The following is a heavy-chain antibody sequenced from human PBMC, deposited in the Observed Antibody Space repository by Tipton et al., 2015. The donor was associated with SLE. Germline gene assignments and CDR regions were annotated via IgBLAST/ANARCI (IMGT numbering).Heavy chain of an antibody. CDR2: IKQDGSEK. CDR3: ARDTYMDV. V-gene: IGHV3-7*03. CDR1: GFTFSSYL. J-gene: IGHJ6*03. Sequence: SLRLSCAASGFTFSSYLLGWVRQAPGKGLEGVANIKQDGSEKYYVDSVKGRFTISRDNAKNSLYLQMNSLRAEDTAVYYCARDTYMDVWGKGTTVTVSS.